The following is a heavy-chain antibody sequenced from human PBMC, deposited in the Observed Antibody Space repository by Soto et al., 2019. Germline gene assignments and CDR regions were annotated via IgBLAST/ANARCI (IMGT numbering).Heavy chain of an antibody. CDR1: GFTFSSYA. V-gene: IGHV3-30-3*01. CDR3: ASQGRTYCSGGSCYGDYFDY. J-gene: IGHJ4*02. Sequence: QVQLVESGGGVVQPGRSLRLSCAASGFTFSSYAMHWVRQAPGKGLEWVAVISYDGSNKYYADSVKGRFTISRDNSKNTLYLQMNSLTAEDTAVYYCASQGRTYCSGGSCYGDYFDYWGQGTLVTVSS. D-gene: IGHD2-15*01. CDR2: ISYDGSNK.